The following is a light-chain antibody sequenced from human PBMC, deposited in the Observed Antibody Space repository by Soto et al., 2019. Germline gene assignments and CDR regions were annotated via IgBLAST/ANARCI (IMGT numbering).Light chain of an antibody. CDR3: ASSASSNTVL. J-gene: IGLJ2*01. CDR1: SSDIGGYNY. V-gene: IGLV2-14*03. CDR2: DVS. Sequence: QSALTQPASVSGSPGQSITISCTGTSSDIGGYNYVSWYQQHPGKAPKLMIYDVSDRPSGVSNRFSGSKSGNTASLTISGLQDDDEADYYCASSASSNTVLFGGGTKVTVL.